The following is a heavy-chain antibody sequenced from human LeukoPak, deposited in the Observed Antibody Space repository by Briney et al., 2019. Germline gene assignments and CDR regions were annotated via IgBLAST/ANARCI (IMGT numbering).Heavy chain of an antibody. CDR2: SYHGSNK. Sequence: PGGSLRLSCAASGFTFSSYEMNWVRQAPGKGLEWVAVSYHGSNKNYADSVKGRFTVSRDNSKNILYLQMNSLRAEDTAVYYCAKGRRGCSSTSCYYGSDIWGQGTMVTVSS. D-gene: IGHD2-2*01. V-gene: IGHV3-30*18. CDR1: GFTFSSYE. J-gene: IGHJ3*02. CDR3: AKGRRGCSSTSCYYGSDI.